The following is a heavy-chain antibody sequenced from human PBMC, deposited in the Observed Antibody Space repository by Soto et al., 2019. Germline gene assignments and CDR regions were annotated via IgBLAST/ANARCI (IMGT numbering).Heavy chain of an antibody. CDR2: ISSSSSYI. CDR3: AGEGVIVVVPAAMEAFDI. J-gene: IGHJ3*02. V-gene: IGHV3-21*01. CDR1: GFTFSSYS. Sequence: PGGCLRLSCAACGFTFSSYSMNWVRQAPGKGLEWVSSISSSSSYIYYADSVKGRFTISRDNAKNSLYLQMNSLRAEDTAVYYCAGEGVIVVVPAAMEAFDIWGQGTMVTVSS. D-gene: IGHD2-2*01.